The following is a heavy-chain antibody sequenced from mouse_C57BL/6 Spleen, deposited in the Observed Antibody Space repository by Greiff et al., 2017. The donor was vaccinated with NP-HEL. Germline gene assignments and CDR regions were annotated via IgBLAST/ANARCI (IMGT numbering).Heavy chain of an antibody. CDR2: IDPENGDT. Sequence: EVKLVESGAELVRPGASVKLSCTASGFNIKDDYMHWVKQRPEQGLEWIGRIDPENGDTEYAEKFQGKATITADKSSSTAYMQLSSLTSEDTAVYYCAGTGTIWYAYWGQGTLVTVSA. J-gene: IGHJ3*01. CDR3: AGTGTIWYAY. D-gene: IGHD4-1*01. V-gene: IGHV14-4*01. CDR1: GFNIKDDY.